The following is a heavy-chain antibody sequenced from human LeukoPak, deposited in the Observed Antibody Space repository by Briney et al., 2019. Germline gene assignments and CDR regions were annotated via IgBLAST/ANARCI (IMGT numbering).Heavy chain of an antibody. D-gene: IGHD2-8*01. CDR3: ARGPVSPKDYYYYYGMDV. CDR1: GGSISSGGYS. Sequence: SQTLSLTCAVSGGSISSGGYSWSWNRQPRGKGLEWIGYIYHSGSTYYNPSLKSRVTISVYRSKNQFSLKLSSVTAADTAVYYCARGPVSPKDYYYYYGMDVWGQGTTVTVSS. J-gene: IGHJ6*02. CDR2: IYHSGST. V-gene: IGHV4-30-2*01.